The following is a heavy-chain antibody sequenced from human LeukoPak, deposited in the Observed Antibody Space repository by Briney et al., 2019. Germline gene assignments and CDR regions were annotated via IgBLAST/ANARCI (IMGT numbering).Heavy chain of an antibody. D-gene: IGHD2-8*01. V-gene: IGHV1-2*02. CDR1: GYTFTAYF. Sequence: GASVKVSCKASGYTFTAYFIHWVRQAPGQGLEWMGWINPNSGGTKYAQNFQGRVTMTRDTSISTAYLDLSRLTSDDTAVYYCAPPPGIVPTDFALDAWGQGTMVTVSS. J-gene: IGHJ3*01. CDR3: APPPGIVPTDFALDA. CDR2: INPNSGGT.